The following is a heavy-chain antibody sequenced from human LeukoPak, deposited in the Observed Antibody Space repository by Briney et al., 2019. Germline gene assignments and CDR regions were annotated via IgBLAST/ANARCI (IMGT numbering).Heavy chain of an antibody. Sequence: SETLSLTCTVSGGSISSYYWSWIRQPPGKGLEWIGYIYYSGSTNYNPSLKSRVTISVDTSKDQFSLKLSSVTAADTAVYYCARHSGGYDYYWYFDLWGRGTLVTVSS. CDR2: IYYSGST. J-gene: IGHJ2*01. V-gene: IGHV4-59*08. CDR1: GGSISSYY. D-gene: IGHD5-12*01. CDR3: ARHSGGYDYYWYFDL.